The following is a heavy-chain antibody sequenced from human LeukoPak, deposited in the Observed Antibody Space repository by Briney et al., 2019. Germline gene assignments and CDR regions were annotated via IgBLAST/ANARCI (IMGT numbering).Heavy chain of an antibody. Sequence: SETLSLTCTVSGGSIRSYYWSWIRQAPGKGLECIGYMYYSGSTNYNPSLKSRVAISGDTSKNQFPLKLSSVTAADTAVYYCARLHFDYYFDYWGQGTLVTVSS. CDR2: MYYSGST. J-gene: IGHJ4*02. V-gene: IGHV4-59*01. D-gene: IGHD3-9*01. CDR3: ARLHFDYYFDY. CDR1: GGSIRSYY.